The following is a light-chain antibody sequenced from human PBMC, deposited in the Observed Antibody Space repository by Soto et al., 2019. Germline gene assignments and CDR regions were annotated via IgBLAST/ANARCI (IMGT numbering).Light chain of an antibody. CDR3: QQYENSPIT. Sequence: ETVLTQSAGTLSLSPGETATLSCRASESIRSNSLAWYQQKPGQPPRLLIYAASNRATDIPDRFSGSGSGTDFTLTITRRESEDFAVYDCQQYENSPITFGQGTRLDI. CDR1: ESIRSNS. J-gene: IGKJ5*01. CDR2: AAS. V-gene: IGKV3-20*01.